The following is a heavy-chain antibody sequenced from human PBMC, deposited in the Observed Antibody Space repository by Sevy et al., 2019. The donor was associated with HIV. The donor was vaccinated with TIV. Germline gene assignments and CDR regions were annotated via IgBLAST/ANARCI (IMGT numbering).Heavy chain of an antibody. CDR2: TLYRSKWSN. CDR1: GDDVSSNTAA. J-gene: IGHJ3*02. V-gene: IGHV6-1*01. CDR3: ARGGYGAFDI. D-gene: IGHD5-18*01. Sequence: SQTLSLTCAISGDDVSSNTAAWNWIRQSPSRGLEWLGRTLYRSKWSNDYTESVKSRITVIPDTSRNQFSLQLNSVTPGDTAVYYCARGGYGAFDIWGQGTMVTVSS.